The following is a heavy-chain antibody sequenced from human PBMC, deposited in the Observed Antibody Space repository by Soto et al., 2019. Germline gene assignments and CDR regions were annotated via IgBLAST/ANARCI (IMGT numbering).Heavy chain of an antibody. V-gene: IGHV3-15*01. CDR3: TTQGGGDDIYFDY. CDR2: IKSKSDGETP. D-gene: IGHD3-16*01. CDR1: GFSFSDAW. J-gene: IGHJ4*02. Sequence: EVQLVESGGGLVQPGGSLRLSCAASGFSFSDAWMIWVRQAPGKGLQWVGRIKSKSDGETPDYAAPVKGRFAISRDDSKKTVYLRMNSLKTEDTATYFCTTQGGGDDIYFDYWGQGTLVAVSS.